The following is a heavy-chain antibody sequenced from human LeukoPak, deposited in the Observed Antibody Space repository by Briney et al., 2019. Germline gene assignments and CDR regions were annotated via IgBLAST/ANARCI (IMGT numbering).Heavy chain of an antibody. CDR1: GFTFSSYW. J-gene: IGHJ3*02. CDR2: IKQDGSEK. D-gene: IGHD4-17*01. V-gene: IGHV3-7*03. Sequence: GGSLRLSCAASGFTFSSYWMSWVRQAPGKGLEWVANIKQDGSEKYYVDSVKGRFTISRDNAKNSLYLQMNSLRAEDTAVYYCASRGLRVDYGSAFDIWGQGTMVTVSS. CDR3: ASRGLRVDYGSAFDI.